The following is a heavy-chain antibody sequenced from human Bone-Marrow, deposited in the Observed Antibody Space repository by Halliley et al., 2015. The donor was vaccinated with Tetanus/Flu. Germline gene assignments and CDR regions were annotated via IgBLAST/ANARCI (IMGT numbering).Heavy chain of an antibody. CDR2: ISSDGSDK. J-gene: IGHJ6*02. Sequence: SLRLSCAASGFTFSAYGMHWVRQTPGKGLEWVAVISSDGSDKNYAESMKGRFTISRDNSNNTLYLQMDSLRAEDTAVYYCAKDRASYVFGSVPPALYNGLGVWGQGTTVTVSS. D-gene: IGHD3-3*01. V-gene: IGHV3-30*18. CDR3: AKDRASYVFGSVPPALYNGLGV. CDR1: GFTFSAYG.